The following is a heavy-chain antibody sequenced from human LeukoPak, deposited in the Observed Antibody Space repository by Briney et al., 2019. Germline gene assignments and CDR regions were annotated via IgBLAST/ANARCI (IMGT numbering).Heavy chain of an antibody. D-gene: IGHD2/OR15-2a*01. CDR1: GGSISSSSYY. Sequence: SETLSLTCTVSGGSISSSSYYWGWIRQPPGKGLEWIGSIYTSGSTNYNPSLKSRVTISVDTSKNQFSLKLTSVTAADTAVYYCARRSFVGGFHYGMDVWGQGTTVTVSS. CDR3: ARRSFVGGFHYGMDV. V-gene: IGHV4-39*07. CDR2: IYTSGST. J-gene: IGHJ6*02.